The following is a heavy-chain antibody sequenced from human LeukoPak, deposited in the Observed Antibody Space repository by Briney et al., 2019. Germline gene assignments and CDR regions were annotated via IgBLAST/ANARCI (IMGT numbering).Heavy chain of an antibody. Sequence: GGSLRLSCAASGFTFSTYSMSWVRQAPGKALEWVSAISGSVGSTYYADSVKGRLTISRDNSKNTLYLQMNSLRAEDTAVYYCAKDSIAVAAYYFDYWGQGTLVTVSS. CDR1: GFTFSTYS. CDR3: AKDSIAVAAYYFDY. D-gene: IGHD6-19*01. J-gene: IGHJ4*02. CDR2: ISGSVGST. V-gene: IGHV3-23*01.